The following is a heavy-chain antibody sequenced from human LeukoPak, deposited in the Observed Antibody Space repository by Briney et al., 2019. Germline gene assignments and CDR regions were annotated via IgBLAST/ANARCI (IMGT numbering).Heavy chain of an antibody. J-gene: IGHJ4*02. CDR2: ISSSSSTI. Sequence: GGSLRLSCAASGFTFSSYSMNWVRQAPGKGLEWVSYISSSSSTIYYADSAKGRFTISRDNAKNSLYLQMNSLRAEDTAVYYCARDGADFFGYWGQGALVTVSS. CDR3: ARDGADFFGY. V-gene: IGHV3-48*01. CDR1: GFTFSSYS.